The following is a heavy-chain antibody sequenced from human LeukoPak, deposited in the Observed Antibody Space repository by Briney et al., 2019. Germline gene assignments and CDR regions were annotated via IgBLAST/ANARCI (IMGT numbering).Heavy chain of an antibody. CDR1: GGTFIGYT. CDR2: IIPGIGKV. Sequence: SVTVSCKASGGTFIGYTITWVRQAPGQGLEWMGMIIPGIGKVNYAPKFQGRVTISAHKSANTVYMELSSLRSEDTAMYYCARERYYDSSGYHPSYYFDSWGQGTLVTVSS. CDR3: ARERYYDSSGYHPSYYFDS. V-gene: IGHV1-69*08. D-gene: IGHD3-22*01. J-gene: IGHJ4*02.